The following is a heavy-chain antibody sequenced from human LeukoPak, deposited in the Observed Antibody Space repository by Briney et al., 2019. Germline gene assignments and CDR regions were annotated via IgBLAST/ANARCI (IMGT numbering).Heavy chain of an antibody. CDR2: ISAYNGNT. Sequence: GASVKVSCKASGYTFTNYGISWVRQAPGRGLEWMGWISAYNGNTNYAQKFQGRVTMTAETSTSTAYMELRSLRSDDTAVYYCARDSITTVRGVIRGSSDFDYWGQGTLVTVSS. J-gene: IGHJ4*02. D-gene: IGHD3-10*01. CDR3: ARDSITTVRGVIRGSSDFDY. CDR1: GYTFTNYG. V-gene: IGHV1-18*04.